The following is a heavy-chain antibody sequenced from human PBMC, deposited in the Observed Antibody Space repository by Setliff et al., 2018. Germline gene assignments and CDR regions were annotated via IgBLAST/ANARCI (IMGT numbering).Heavy chain of an antibody. CDR1: GFTFSSYA. CDR2: ISYDGSNG. D-gene: IGHD6-13*01. Sequence: PGGSLRLSCAASGFTFSSYAMHWVRQAPGKGLEWVAVISYDGSNGYYAESVKGRFTISRDNSKNTLYLQMNSLRTEDTAVYYCARDKSAAGNYYYYMDVWGKGTTVTVSS. V-gene: IGHV3-30*04. CDR3: ARDKSAAGNYYYYMDV. J-gene: IGHJ6*03.